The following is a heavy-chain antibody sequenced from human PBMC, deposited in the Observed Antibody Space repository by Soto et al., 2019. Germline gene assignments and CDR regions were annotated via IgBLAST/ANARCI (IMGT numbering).Heavy chain of an antibody. J-gene: IGHJ4*02. CDR3: ARKFNGYPDY. Sequence: CGPTLVNPTPTLPLTCTFSGFSLTTGGMCVSWIRQPPGEALEWLALIDWDDDKYYSTSLKTRLTISKDTSKKQVVLTMTNMDPVDTATYYCARKFNGYPDYWGQGTLVTVSS. V-gene: IGHV2-70*13. CDR2: IDWDDDK. CDR1: GFSLTTGGMC. D-gene: IGHD5-18*01.